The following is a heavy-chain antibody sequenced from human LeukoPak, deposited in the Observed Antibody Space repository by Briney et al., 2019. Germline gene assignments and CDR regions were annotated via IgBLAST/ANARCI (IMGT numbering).Heavy chain of an antibody. CDR2: ISGSGGST. D-gene: IGHD1-26*01. CDR3: AKGHSGSYNFDY. CDR1: GFTFSSYA. Sequence: PGGSLRLSCAASGFTFSSYAMSWVRQASGKGLEWVSAISGSGGSTYYADSVKRRFTISRDNSKNTLYLQMNSLRAEDPAVYYCAKGHSGSYNFDYWGQGTLVTVSS. J-gene: IGHJ4*02. V-gene: IGHV3-23*01.